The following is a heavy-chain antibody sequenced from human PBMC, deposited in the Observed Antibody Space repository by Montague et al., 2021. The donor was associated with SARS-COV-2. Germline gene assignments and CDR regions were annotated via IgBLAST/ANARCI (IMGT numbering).Heavy chain of an antibody. CDR1: GYTFTSYG. Sequence: SVKVPCKASGYTFTSYGISWVRQAPGQGLEWMGWISAYNGNTNYAQKLQGRVTMTTDTSTSTAYMELRSLRSDDTAVYYCASSVAGTGAFDIWGQGTMVTVSS. V-gene: IGHV1-18*01. D-gene: IGHD6-19*01. CDR2: ISAYNGNT. J-gene: IGHJ3*02. CDR3: ASSVAGTGAFDI.